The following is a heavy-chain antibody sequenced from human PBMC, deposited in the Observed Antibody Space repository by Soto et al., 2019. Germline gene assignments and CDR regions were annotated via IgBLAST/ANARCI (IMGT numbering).Heavy chain of an antibody. D-gene: IGHD6-13*01. J-gene: IGHJ5*02. CDR2: IIPIFGTA. CDR1: GGTFSSYA. V-gene: IGHV1-69*13. CDR3: ARAGRAAAGHSTYNWFDP. Sequence: SVKVSCKASGGTFSSYAISWVRQAPGQGLEWMGGIIPIFGTANYAQKFQGRVTITADESTSTAYMEMSSLRSEDTAVYYCARAGRAAAGHSTYNWFDPWGQGTLVTVSS.